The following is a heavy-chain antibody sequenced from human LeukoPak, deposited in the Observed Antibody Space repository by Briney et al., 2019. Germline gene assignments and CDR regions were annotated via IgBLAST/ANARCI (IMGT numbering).Heavy chain of an antibody. J-gene: IGHJ4*02. CDR2: IIPIFGTA. CDR1: GGTFSSYA. CDR3: ASDVVVPGLFVFGY. D-gene: IGHD2-2*01. Sequence: SVKVSCKASGGTFSSYAISWVRQAPGQGLEWMGGIIPIFGTANYAQKFQGRVTITADESTSTAYMELSSLGSEDTAVYYCASDVVVPGLFVFGYWGQGTLVTVSS. V-gene: IGHV1-69*13.